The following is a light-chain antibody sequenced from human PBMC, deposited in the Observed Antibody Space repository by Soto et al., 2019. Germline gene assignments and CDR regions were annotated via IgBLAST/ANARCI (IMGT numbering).Light chain of an antibody. CDR2: LNRAGSH. J-gene: IGLJ2*01. Sequence: QLVLSKSPSAAASMGASVKLTCTLSRGHSIYAIAWHQPHAEKGPRYLMKLNRAGSHSKWDGIPERFSGSSSGAERYLTLSSLQSEDEADYYCQTWGAGIQIFVGGTKLTV. CDR1: RGHSIYA. V-gene: IGLV4-69*02. CDR3: QTWGAGIQI.